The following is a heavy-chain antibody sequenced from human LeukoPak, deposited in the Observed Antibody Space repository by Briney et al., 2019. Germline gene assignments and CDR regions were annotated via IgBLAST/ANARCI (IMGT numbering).Heavy chain of an antibody. D-gene: IGHD1-26*01. CDR1: GGSISSGGYY. CDR3: ARARYPPLYY. V-gene: IGHV4-61*08. J-gene: IGHJ4*02. CDR2: IYYSGST. Sequence: PSETLSLTCTVSGGSISSGGYYWSWIRQPPGKGLEWIGYIYYSGSTNYNPSLKSRVTISVDTSKNQFSLKLSSVTAADTAVYYCARARYPPLYYWGQGTLVTVSS.